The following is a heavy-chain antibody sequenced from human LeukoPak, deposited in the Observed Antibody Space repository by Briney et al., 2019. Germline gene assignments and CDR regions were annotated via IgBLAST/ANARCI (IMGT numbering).Heavy chain of an antibody. D-gene: IGHD6-13*01. J-gene: IGHJ4*02. CDR1: GFTFSSYW. CDR3: AKSSVDSSSSLGY. V-gene: IGHV3-7*01. Sequence: GGSLRLSCAASGFTFSSYWMSWVRQAPGKGLEWVANIKQDGSEKYYVDSVKGRFTISRDNSKNTLYLQMNSLRAEDTAVYYCAKSSVDSSSSLGYWGQGTLVTVSS. CDR2: IKQDGSEK.